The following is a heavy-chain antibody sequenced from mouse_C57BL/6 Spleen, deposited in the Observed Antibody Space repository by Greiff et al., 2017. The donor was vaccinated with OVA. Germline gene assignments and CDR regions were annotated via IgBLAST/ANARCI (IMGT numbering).Heavy chain of an antibody. CDR1: GYTFTSYW. CDR3: ASHYYGSSYLWFAY. V-gene: IGHV1-50*01. CDR2: IDPSDSYT. Sequence: VQLQQPGAELVKPGASVKLSCKASGYTFTSYWMQWVKQRPGQGLEWIGEIDPSDSYTNYNQKFKGKATLTVDTSSSTAYMQLSSLTSEDSAVYYCASHYYGSSYLWFAYWGQGTLVTVSA. J-gene: IGHJ3*01. D-gene: IGHD1-1*01.